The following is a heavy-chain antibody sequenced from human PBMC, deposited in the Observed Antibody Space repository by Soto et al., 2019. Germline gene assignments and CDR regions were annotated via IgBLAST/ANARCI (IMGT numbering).Heavy chain of an antibody. CDR1: GYTFTSYA. V-gene: IGHV1-3*01. CDR3: ARDHVVVAATPNRNAFDI. J-gene: IGHJ3*02. CDR2: INAGNGNT. D-gene: IGHD2-15*01. Sequence: VASVKVSCKASGYTFTSYAMHWVRQAPGQRLEWMGWINAGNGNTKYSQKFQGRVTITRDTSASTAYMELSSLRSEDTALYYCARDHVVVAATPNRNAFDIWGQGTMVTVSS.